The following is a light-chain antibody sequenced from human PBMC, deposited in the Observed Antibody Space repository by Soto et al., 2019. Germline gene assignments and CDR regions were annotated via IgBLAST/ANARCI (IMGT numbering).Light chain of an antibody. CDR3: QHYNSYSEA. J-gene: IGKJ1*01. CDR2: KAS. Sequence: DIQSTYSPWTLSVSLGDRVAITCRARQTISSWLAWYQQKPGKAPKLLIYKASTLKSGVPSRFSGSGSGTEFTLTISSLQPDDFATYYCQHYNSYSEAFGQGTKVDIK. CDR1: QTISSW. V-gene: IGKV1-5*03.